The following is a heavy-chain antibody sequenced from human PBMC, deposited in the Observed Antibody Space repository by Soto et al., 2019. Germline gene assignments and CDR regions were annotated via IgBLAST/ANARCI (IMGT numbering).Heavy chain of an antibody. Sequence: QVQLVESGGGVVQPGRSLRLSCAASGFTFSSYAMHWVRQAPGKGLEWVAVISYDGSNKYYADSVEGRFTISRDNSKNTLSLQMNSLRAEDTAVYHCTKAAVAGVWRIDYWGQGTLVTVSS. D-gene: IGHD6-19*01. CDR2: ISYDGSNK. V-gene: IGHV3-30*18. CDR1: GFTFSSYA. J-gene: IGHJ4*02. CDR3: TKAAVAGVWRIDY.